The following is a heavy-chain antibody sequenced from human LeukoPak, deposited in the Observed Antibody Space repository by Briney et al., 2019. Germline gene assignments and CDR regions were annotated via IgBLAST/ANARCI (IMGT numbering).Heavy chain of an antibody. Sequence: PSETLSLTCTVSGGSISSSSYYWGWIRQPPGKGLEWIGSIYYSGSTNYNPSLKSRVTISVDTSKNQFSLKLSSVTAADTAVYYCAGSYDSSGYYFNYWGQGTLVTVSS. CDR1: GGSISSSSYY. J-gene: IGHJ4*02. V-gene: IGHV4-39*07. D-gene: IGHD3-22*01. CDR2: IYYSGST. CDR3: AGSYDSSGYYFNY.